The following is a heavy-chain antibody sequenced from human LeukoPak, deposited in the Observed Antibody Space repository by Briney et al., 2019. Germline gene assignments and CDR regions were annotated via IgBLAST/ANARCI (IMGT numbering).Heavy chain of an antibody. J-gene: IGHJ4*02. CDR1: GYTFTSYD. D-gene: IGHD3-10*01. CDR2: MNPNSGNT. CDR3: ARDVHFTVRGVIRY. Sequence: GASVKVSCKASGYTFTSYDINWVRQATGQGLEWMGWMNPNSGNTCYAQKFQGRVTITRNTSISTPYMEQSRLRSEETAVYNCARDVHFTVRGVIRYWGQGTLVTVSS. V-gene: IGHV1-8*03.